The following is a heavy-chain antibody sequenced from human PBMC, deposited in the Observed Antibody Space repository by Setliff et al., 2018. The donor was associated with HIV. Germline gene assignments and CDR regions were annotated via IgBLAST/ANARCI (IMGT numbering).Heavy chain of an antibody. Sequence: KPSETLSLTCAVYGGSFSGFYWSWIRQAPGKGLEWIGEINHSGKTNYNPSLKSRITLSVDTSENQFALKLASVTAADTAVYYCARGFTIFGVGFSADPTGNWFDPWGQGTLVTVS. V-gene: IGHV4-34*01. J-gene: IGHJ5*02. D-gene: IGHD3-3*01. CDR2: INHSGKT. CDR1: GGSFSGFY. CDR3: ARGFTIFGVGFSADPTGNWFDP.